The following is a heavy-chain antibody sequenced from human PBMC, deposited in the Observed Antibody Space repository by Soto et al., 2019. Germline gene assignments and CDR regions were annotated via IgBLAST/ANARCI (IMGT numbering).Heavy chain of an antibody. CDR2: ISSDGSNK. Sequence: SGGGVVQPGRSLRLSCAASGFTFSSYGMHWVRQAPGKGLEWVAVISSDGSNKYSADSMKGRFTISRDNSKNTLYLQMSSLRAEDTAVYYCARNSAGATDYFDYWGQGTLVTVSS. J-gene: IGHJ4*02. V-gene: IGHV3-30*03. CDR1: GFTFSSYG. CDR3: ARNSAGATDYFDY. D-gene: IGHD1-26*01.